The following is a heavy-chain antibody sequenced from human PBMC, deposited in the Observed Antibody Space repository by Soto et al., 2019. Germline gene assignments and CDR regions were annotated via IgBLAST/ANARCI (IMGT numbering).Heavy chain of an antibody. CDR2: IDTSGTKI. CDR3: ASHYDMWSGYLSPVDY. D-gene: IGHD3-3*01. V-gene: IGHV3-11*01. CDR1: GYTFSDYY. Sequence: QVQLVESGGDLVKPGGSLRLSCAASGYTFSDYYMSWIRQAPGKGLEWISYIDTSGTKIYYADFLKGRFTITRDNAKNSLYLEMNSLRDEDTAVYYCASHYDMWSGYLSPVDYWGQGTLVTVSS. J-gene: IGHJ4*02.